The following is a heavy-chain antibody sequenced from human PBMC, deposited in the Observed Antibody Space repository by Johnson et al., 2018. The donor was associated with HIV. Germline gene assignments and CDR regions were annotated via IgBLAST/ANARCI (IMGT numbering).Heavy chain of an antibody. CDR2: IDWNGGST. Sequence: VQLVESGGALVQPGRSLSLSCAASGFTFVDHAMPWARQPPGKGMEWVSGIDWNGGSTSYADSVRARFTISRDNAKNSLYLQMNSLRAEDTALYYCARGIAVSNWVDIWGQGTMVTVSS. CDR3: ARGIAVSNWVDI. V-gene: IGHV3-20*04. CDR1: GFTFVDHA. J-gene: IGHJ3*02. D-gene: IGHD6-19*01.